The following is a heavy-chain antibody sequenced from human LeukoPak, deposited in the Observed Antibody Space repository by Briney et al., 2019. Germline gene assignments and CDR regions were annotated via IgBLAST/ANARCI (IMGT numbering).Heavy chain of an antibody. CDR2: INAGNGNT. Sequence: AASVKVSCTASGYTFTSYAMHWVRQAPGQRLEWMGWINAGNGNTKYSQKFQGRVTITRDTSASTAYMELSSLRSEDTAVYYCASSGEEMATITGAFGYWGQGTLVTVSS. CDR1: GYTFTSYA. D-gene: IGHD5-24*01. CDR3: ASSGEEMATITGAFGY. V-gene: IGHV1-3*01. J-gene: IGHJ4*02.